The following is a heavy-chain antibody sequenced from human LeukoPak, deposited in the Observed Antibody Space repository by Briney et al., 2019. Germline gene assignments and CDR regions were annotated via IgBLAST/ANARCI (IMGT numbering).Heavy chain of an antibody. CDR2: INPNNGGT. V-gene: IGHV1-2*02. D-gene: IGHD3-10*01. CDR3: ARGDSGNYFDY. CDR1: GYTFTGYY. J-gene: IGHJ4*02. Sequence: GASVKVSCKASGYTFTGYYMHWVRQAPGQGLEWMGWINPNNGGTNYAQKFQGRVTMTRDTSISTAYMEVSRLRSDDTAVYYCARGDSGNYFDYWGQGTLVTVSS.